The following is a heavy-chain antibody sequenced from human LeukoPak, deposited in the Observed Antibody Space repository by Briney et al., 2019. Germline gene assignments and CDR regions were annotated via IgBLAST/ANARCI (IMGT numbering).Heavy chain of an antibody. V-gene: IGHV3-74*01. Sequence: GGSLRLSCAASGLTFSSSWMHWVRQVPGKGLLWVSRTNIDGSTFYADSVKGRFTISRDSAKNTLYLQMNSLRVEDTAVYYCVRSRGYFDCWGQGTLVTVSS. J-gene: IGHJ4*02. CDR1: GLTFSSSW. CDR3: VRSRGYFDC. CDR2: TNIDGST.